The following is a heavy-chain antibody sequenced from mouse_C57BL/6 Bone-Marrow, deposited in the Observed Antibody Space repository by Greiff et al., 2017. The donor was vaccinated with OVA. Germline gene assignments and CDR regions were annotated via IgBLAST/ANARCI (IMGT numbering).Heavy chain of an antibody. D-gene: IGHD3-2*02. CDR3: ARPRGELRLFAG. CDR1: GYTFTDYY. Sequence: QVQLQQSGPELVKPGASVKISCKASGYTFTDYYINWVKQRPGQGLEWIGWIFPGSGSTYYNEKFKGKATLTVDKSSSPASMFLSSLTSEGSAVYVGARPRGELRLFAGGGQGTRVTVAA. J-gene: IGHJ3*01. V-gene: IGHV1-75*01. CDR2: IFPGSGST.